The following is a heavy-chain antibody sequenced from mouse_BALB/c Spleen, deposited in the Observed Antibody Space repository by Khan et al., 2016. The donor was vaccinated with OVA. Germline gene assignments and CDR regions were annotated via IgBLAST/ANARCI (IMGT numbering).Heavy chain of an antibody. D-gene: IGHD3-1*01. J-gene: IGHJ3*01. V-gene: IGHV14-3*02. Sequence: VQLQQSGADFVKPGASVKLSCTASGFNIKDTYMHWINQRPQQGLVWIGRIDPANGDVKYDPKFQDKATIAADASSNTAYLQLSSLTSEDTAVYYCLRGADAGLFAYWGQGTLVTVSA. CDR3: LRGADAGLFAY. CDR2: IDPANGDV. CDR1: GFNIKDTY.